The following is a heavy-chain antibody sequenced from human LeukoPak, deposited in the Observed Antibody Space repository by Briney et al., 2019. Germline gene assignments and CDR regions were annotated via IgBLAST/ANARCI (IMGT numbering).Heavy chain of an antibody. CDR1: GGSITSNSYY. CDR2: MYYSGNT. D-gene: IGHD3-10*01. J-gene: IGHJ3*02. CDR3: ARRWFGELYAFDI. V-gene: IGHV4-39*01. Sequence: SETLSLTCTVSGGSITSNSYYWGWIRQPQGKGMEWIVTMYYSGNTYYNPSLKSRVTISVDTSKNQFSLKLTSVTAADTAVYYCARRWFGELYAFDIWGQGTMVTVSS.